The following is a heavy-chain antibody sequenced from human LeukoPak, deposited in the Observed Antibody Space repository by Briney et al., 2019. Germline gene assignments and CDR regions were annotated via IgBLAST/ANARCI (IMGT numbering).Heavy chain of an antibody. CDR2: IYYSGST. D-gene: IGHD2-2*01. J-gene: IGHJ1*01. Sequence: PSETLSLNFTVSGGSISSYYWSWIRQPPGQGLEWIGYIYYSGSTNYNPSLKSRVTISVDTSKNQFSLKLSSVTAADTAVYYCASVPESGYCSSTSCYEGYEYFRHWSQGSLVTVSS. V-gene: IGHV4-59*01. CDR1: GGSISSYY. CDR3: ASVPESGYCSSTSCYEGYEYFRH.